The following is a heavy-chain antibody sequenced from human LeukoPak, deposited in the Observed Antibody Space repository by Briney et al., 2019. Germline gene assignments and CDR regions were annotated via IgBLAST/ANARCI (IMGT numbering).Heavy chain of an antibody. V-gene: IGHV1-46*01. CDR2: INPSGGST. Sequence: ASVKVSCKASGYTFTSYYMHWVRQAPGQGLEWMGIINPSGGSTSYAQKFQGRVTMTRDMSTSTVYMELSSLRSEDTAVYYCARAICSGGNCYSADAFDIWGQGTMVTVSS. CDR3: ARAICSGGNCYSADAFDI. D-gene: IGHD2-15*01. J-gene: IGHJ3*02. CDR1: GYTFTSYY.